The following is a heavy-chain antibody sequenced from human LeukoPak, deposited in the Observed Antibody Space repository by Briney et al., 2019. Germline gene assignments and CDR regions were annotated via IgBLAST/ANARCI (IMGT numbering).Heavy chain of an antibody. CDR3: AKAPVGATSYFDS. Sequence: PGGSLRLSCSASGFTFSSYAMHWVRQAPGKGLEYVSGIRSNGGSTYYADSVKGGFTISRDNSKNILYLQMSSLRPEDTAVYYCAKAPVGATSYFDSWGQGTLVTVSS. D-gene: IGHD1-26*01. CDR2: IRSNGGST. V-gene: IGHV3-64D*08. J-gene: IGHJ4*02. CDR1: GFTFSSYA.